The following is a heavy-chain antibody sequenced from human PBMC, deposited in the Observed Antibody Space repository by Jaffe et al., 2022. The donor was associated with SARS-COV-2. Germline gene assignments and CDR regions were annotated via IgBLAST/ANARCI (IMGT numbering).Heavy chain of an antibody. J-gene: IGHJ3*02. V-gene: IGHV3-30*04. Sequence: QVQLVESGGGVVQPGRSLRLSCAASGFTFNDHALHWVRQAAGKGLEWVAVISFDGNNKYYAGSVKGRFTISRDDSNNTLYLQMNSLRGDDSAVYFCARGAYSGWYGDIWGQGTVVFVSS. D-gene: IGHD6-19*01. CDR1: GFTFNDHA. CDR2: ISFDGNNK. CDR3: ARGAYSGWYGDI.